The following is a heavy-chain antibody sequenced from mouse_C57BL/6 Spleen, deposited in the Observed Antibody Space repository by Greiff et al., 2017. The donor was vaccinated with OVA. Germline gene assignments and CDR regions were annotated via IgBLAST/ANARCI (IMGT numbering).Heavy chain of an antibody. CDR2: IDPSDSET. D-gene: IGHD1-1*01. Sequence: VQLQQSGAELVRPGSSVKLSCKASGYTFTSYWMHWVKQRPIQGLEWIGNIDPSDSETHYNQKFKDKATLTVDKSSSTAYMQLSSLTSEDSAVYYCARSPYYYGRFAYWGQGTLVTVSA. J-gene: IGHJ3*01. CDR3: ARSPYYYGRFAY. CDR1: GYTFTSYW. V-gene: IGHV1-52*01.